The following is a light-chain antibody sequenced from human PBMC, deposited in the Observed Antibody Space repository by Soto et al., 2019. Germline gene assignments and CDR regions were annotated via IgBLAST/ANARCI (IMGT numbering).Light chain of an antibody. J-gene: IGLJ1*01. CDR3: QSYESSLSGYG. CDR1: SSNIGAGYD. CDR2: GNS. Sequence: QSVLTQPPSVSGAPGQRVTISCTGSSSNIGAGYDVHWYQQLPGTAPKLLIYGNSNRPSGVPDRFSGSKSGTSASLAITGLQAEDEADYYCQSYESSLSGYGFGTGTKVTVL. V-gene: IGLV1-40*01.